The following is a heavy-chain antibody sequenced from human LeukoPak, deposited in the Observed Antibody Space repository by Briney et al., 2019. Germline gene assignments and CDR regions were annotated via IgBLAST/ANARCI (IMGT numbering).Heavy chain of an antibody. CDR1: GGSISSGSYY. J-gene: IGHJ4*02. D-gene: IGHD6-13*01. CDR3: ARGRGSSWYYFDY. V-gene: IGHV4-61*02. Sequence: SQTLSLTCTVSGGSISSGSYYWSWIRQPAGKGLEWIGRIYTSGSTNYNPSLKSRVTISVDTSKNQFSLNLSSVTAADTAVYYCARGRGSSWYYFDYWGQGTLVTVSS. CDR2: IYTSGST.